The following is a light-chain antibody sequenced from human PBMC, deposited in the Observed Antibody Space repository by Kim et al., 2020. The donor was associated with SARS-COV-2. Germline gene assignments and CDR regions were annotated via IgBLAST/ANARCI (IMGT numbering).Light chain of an antibody. Sequence: SPGESATPSCRASQTVSSNYLGWYQQKPGQAPRLLIYGASSRATGIPDRFSGSGSGTDFTLTISGLEPEDFAVYYCQQYGTSPPYTFGQGTKLEI. CDR2: GAS. J-gene: IGKJ2*01. CDR1: QTVSSNY. CDR3: QQYGTSPPYT. V-gene: IGKV3-20*01.